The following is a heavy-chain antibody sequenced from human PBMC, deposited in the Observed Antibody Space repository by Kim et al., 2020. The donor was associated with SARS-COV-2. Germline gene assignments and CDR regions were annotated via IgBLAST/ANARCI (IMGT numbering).Heavy chain of an antibody. D-gene: IGHD4-17*01. J-gene: IGHJ4*02. CDR1: GGSISSYY. CDR3: AYGDYGRWDY. V-gene: IGHV4-59*13. Sequence: SETLSLTCTVSGGSISSYYWSWIRQPPGKGLEWIGYIYYSGSTNYNPSLKSRVTISVDTSKNQFSLKLSSVTAADTAVYYCAYGDYGRWDYWGQGTLVTVSS. CDR2: IYYSGST.